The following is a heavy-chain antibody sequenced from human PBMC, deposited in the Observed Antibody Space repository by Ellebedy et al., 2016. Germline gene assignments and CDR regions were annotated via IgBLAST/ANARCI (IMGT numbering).Heavy chain of an antibody. D-gene: IGHD6-13*01. V-gene: IGHV3-15*01. J-gene: IGHJ4*02. CDR2: IKSKTDGGTT. CDR3: TTERGVADGFDY. Sequence: GESLKISCAASGFTFSSYAMSWVRQAPGKGLEWVGRIKSKTDGGTTDYAAPVKGRFTISRDDSKNTLYLQMNSLKTEDTAVYYCTTERGVADGFDYWGQGTLVTVSS. CDR1: GFTFSSYA.